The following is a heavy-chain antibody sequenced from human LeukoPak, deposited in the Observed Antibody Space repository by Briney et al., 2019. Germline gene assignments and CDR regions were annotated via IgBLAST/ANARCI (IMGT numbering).Heavy chain of an antibody. J-gene: IGHJ4*02. V-gene: IGHV4-39*07. D-gene: IGHD6-19*01. CDR1: GDSVSSVTDY. CDR2: ADYSGGT. Sequence: KTSETLSLTCTVAGDSVSSVTDYRAWIRQPPGKGLEWIASADYSGGTYYNPSLESRVAISADMSKKQISLTLTSVTGADTAVYYCAGERGEEYSSGWYKTNYFDNWGQGIRVTVSS. CDR3: AGERGEEYSSGWYKTNYFDN.